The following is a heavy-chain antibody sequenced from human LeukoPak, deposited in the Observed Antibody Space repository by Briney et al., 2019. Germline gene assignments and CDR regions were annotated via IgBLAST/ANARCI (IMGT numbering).Heavy chain of an antibody. CDR3: ARGGSYPFDY. CDR1: GFTFSSYS. D-gene: IGHD3-16*02. CDR2: ISSSGTTM. J-gene: IGHJ4*02. V-gene: IGHV3-48*02. Sequence: GGSLRLSCAASGFTFSSYSMNWVRQAPGKGLEWVSYISSSGTTMYYADSVKGRFTISRDNAKNSVHLQMNSLRDDDTAVYYCARGGSYPFDYWGQGTLVTVSS.